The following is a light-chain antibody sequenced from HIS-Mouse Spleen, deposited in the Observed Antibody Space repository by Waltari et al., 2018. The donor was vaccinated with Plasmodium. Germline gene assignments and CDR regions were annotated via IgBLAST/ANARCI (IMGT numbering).Light chain of an antibody. Sequence: SYELTQPPSVSVSSGETARITCSGAALPQKTALWYQQKSGQAPALVIYEDTQRPSGIPERFSGSSSGTMATLTISGAQVEDEADYYCYSTDSSGNHRVFGGGTKLTVL. CDR3: YSTDSSGNHRV. V-gene: IGLV3-10*01. J-gene: IGLJ3*02. CDR2: EDT. CDR1: ALPQKT.